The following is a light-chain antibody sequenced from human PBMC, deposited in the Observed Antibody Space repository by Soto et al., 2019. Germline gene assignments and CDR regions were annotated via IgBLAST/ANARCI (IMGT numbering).Light chain of an antibody. Sequence: DIQMTQSPSSLSASVGDRVTLTCRASQSISSFLNWYQQKPGKAPKVLIYGASSLQTGVPSRFSGSGSGTDFTHTISSLQPEDSATYYCQQSHSASTFGQGTKVEI. CDR1: QSISSF. J-gene: IGKJ1*01. CDR2: GAS. CDR3: QQSHSAST. V-gene: IGKV1-39*01.